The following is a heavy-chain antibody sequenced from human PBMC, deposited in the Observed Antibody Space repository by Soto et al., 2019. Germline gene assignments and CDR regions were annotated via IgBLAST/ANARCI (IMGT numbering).Heavy chain of an antibody. V-gene: IGHV3-11*06. J-gene: IGHJ1*01. D-gene: IGHD2-21*01. Sequence: GGWRRFSCATAGFPFSDYYMCWIRQAPGKGLELLSPISPKSPCRSHADCLKGGFIVSWDNTRRSLVLPMSSRGVRDTAVYYCARGGGDDQLEHWGK. CDR1: GFPFSDYY. CDR3: ARGGGDDQLEH. CDR2: ISPKSP.